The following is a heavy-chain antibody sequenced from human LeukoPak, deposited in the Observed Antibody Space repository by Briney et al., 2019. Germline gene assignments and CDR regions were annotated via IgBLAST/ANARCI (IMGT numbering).Heavy chain of an antibody. CDR1: GGSISSYY. J-gene: IGHJ6*02. Sequence: SETLSLTCTVSGGSISSYYWSWIRQPPGKGLEWIGYIYYSGSTNYNPSLKSRVTISVGTSKNQFSLKLSTVTAADTAVYYCARSHQTYDFWRDLQFGMDVWGQGTTVTVSS. CDR3: ARSHQTYDFWRDLQFGMDV. V-gene: IGHV4-59*01. CDR2: IYYSGST. D-gene: IGHD3-3*01.